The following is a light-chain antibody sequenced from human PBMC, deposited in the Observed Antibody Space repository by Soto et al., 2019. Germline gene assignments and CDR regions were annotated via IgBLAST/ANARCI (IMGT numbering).Light chain of an antibody. J-gene: IGLJ1*01. V-gene: IGLV2-14*01. CDR1: SSDFGDYNY. CDR2: GVS. Sequence: QSALTQPASVSGSPGQSITISCTGTSSDFGDYNYVSWYQHHPDKAPKLIIFGVSNRPSGVSNRFSASKSGNTASLTISGLQVDDEADYYCSSYAASRTRVFGTGTKVIVL. CDR3: SSYAASRTRV.